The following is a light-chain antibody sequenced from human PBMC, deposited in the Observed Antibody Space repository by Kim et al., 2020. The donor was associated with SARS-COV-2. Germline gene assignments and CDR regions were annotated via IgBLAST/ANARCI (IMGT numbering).Light chain of an antibody. V-gene: IGKV3-15*01. Sequence: VSPGDRATLSCRASQSVSNNLAWYQQKPGQAPRLLIFGASTRATGIPDRFSGSGSGTEFTLIISSLQSEDFAVYYCQQYNNWPLTFGGGTKVDIK. J-gene: IGKJ4*01. CDR2: GAS. CDR3: QQYNNWPLT. CDR1: QSVSNN.